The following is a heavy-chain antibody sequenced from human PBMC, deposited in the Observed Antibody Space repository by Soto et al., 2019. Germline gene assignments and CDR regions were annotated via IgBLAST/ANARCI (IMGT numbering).Heavy chain of an antibody. CDR2: MNPNSGNT. Sequence: ASVKVSCKASGYTFTSYDINWVRQATGQGLEWMGWMNPNSGNTGYAQKFQGRVTMTRNTSISTAYMELSSLRSEDTAVYYCARSLPAFTVTTGSYYYYMDVWGKGTTVTVSS. V-gene: IGHV1-8*01. D-gene: IGHD4-17*01. J-gene: IGHJ6*03. CDR3: ARSLPAFTVTTGSYYYYMDV. CDR1: GYTFTSYD.